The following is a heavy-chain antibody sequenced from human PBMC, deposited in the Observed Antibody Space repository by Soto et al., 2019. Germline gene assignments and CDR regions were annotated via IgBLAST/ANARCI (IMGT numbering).Heavy chain of an antibody. CDR2: IDPSDSYI. D-gene: IGHD6-19*01. CDR1: GYTFSGHW. CDR3: ARHGAAIWLGY. Sequence: LGESLKISCKTSGYTFSGHWISWVRQVPGKGLQWMGNIDPSDSYINYNPAFRGHVTLSVDKSNSTAYLHWRSLGPSDTAIYYCARHGAAIWLGYWGQGTLVTVSS. V-gene: IGHV5-10-1*01. J-gene: IGHJ4*02.